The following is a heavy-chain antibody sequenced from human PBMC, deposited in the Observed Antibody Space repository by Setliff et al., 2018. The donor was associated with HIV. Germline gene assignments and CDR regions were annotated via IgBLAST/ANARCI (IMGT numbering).Heavy chain of an antibody. CDR2: IYSGGST. CDR3: ARQGHYYDSSGYPRYYFDF. Sequence: GSLRLSCAASGFTVRSNYMSWVRQAPGKGLEWVSVIYSGGSTYYADSVKGRFTISRANSKNTLYLQMNSLRAEDTAVYYCARQGHYYDSSGYPRYYFDFWGQGTLVTVSS. V-gene: IGHV3-66*04. J-gene: IGHJ4*02. D-gene: IGHD3-22*01. CDR1: GFTVRSNY.